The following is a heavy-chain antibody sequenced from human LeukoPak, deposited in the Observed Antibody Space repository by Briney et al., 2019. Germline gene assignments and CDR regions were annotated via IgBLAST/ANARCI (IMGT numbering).Heavy chain of an antibody. CDR1: GGSISSYY. CDR2: IYYSGST. D-gene: IGHD2-2*01. Sequence: SETLSLTCTVSGGSISSYYWSWIRQPPGKGLECIGYIYYSGSTNYNPSLKSRVTISVDTSKNQFSLKLSCVTAADTAVYYCARGFRDSSTSCLGLWGQGTLVTVSS. J-gene: IGHJ1*01. CDR3: ARGFRDSSTSCLGL. V-gene: IGHV4-59*01.